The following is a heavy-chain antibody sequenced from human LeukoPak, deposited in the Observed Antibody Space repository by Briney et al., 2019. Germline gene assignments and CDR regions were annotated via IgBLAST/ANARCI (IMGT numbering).Heavy chain of an antibody. CDR3: ASPGDSGSYSGVEYYQH. Sequence: SVKLSFTSSGGTFSSYAISWVRQPPGQGLEWMGRIIPILGIANYAQKFQGRVTITADKSTSTAYMELSSLRSEDTAVYYCASPGDSGSYSGVEYYQHWGQGTMVTVSS. CDR1: GGTFSSYA. V-gene: IGHV1-69*04. CDR2: IIPILGIA. D-gene: IGHD1-26*01. J-gene: IGHJ1*01.